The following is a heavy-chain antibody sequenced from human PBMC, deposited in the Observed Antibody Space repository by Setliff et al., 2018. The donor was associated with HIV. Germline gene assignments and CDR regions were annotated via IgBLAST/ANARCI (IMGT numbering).Heavy chain of an antibody. CDR1: GGSISSSDYY. V-gene: IGHV4-30-4*08. CDR3: ARRVVITTGSYYFDY. J-gene: IGHJ4*02. D-gene: IGHD3-22*01. CDR2: IYYTGST. Sequence: PSETLSLTCTVSGGSISSSDYYWSWIRQPPGKGLEWIGYIYYTGSTYYNPSLKSRVTISVDTSKNQFSLKLSSVTPADTAVYYCARRVVITTGSYYFDYWGQGTLVTVSS.